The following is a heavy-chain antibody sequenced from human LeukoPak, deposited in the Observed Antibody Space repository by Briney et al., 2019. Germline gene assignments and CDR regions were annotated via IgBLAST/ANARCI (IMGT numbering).Heavy chain of an antibody. CDR3: ARGGTSHDAFDI. CDR2: ISWNSGSI. CDR1: GFTFDDYA. V-gene: IGHV3-9*01. J-gene: IGHJ3*02. Sequence: GGSLRLSCAASGFTFDDYAMHWVRQAPGKGLEWVSGISWNSGSIGYADSVKGRFTISRDNAKNSLYLQMNSLRAEDTAVYYCARGGTSHDAFDIWGQGTMFTVSS.